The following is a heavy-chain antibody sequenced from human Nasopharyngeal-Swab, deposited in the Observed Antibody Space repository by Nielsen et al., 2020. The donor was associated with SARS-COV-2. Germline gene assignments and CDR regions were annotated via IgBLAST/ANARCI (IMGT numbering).Heavy chain of an antibody. CDR3: ARFSSSWYYYMDV. V-gene: IGHV4-59*08. J-gene: IGHJ6*03. D-gene: IGHD6-13*01. Sequence: SETLSLTCTVSGGSISSYYWSWIRQPPGKGLEWIGYTYYSGSTNYNPSLKSRVTISVDTSKNQFSLKLSSVTAADTAVYYCARFSSSWYYYMDVWGKGTTVTVSS. CDR2: TYYSGST. CDR1: GGSISSYY.